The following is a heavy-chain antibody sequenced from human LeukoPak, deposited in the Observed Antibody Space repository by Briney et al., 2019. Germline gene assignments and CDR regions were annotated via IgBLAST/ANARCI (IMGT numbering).Heavy chain of an antibody. Sequence: ASVKVSCKASGYTFTSYAMHWVRQAPGQRLEWMGWINAGNGNTKYSQKFQGRVIITRDTSASTAYMELSSLRSDDTAVYYCARVNGYSYGLNWFDPWGQGTLVTVPS. CDR1: GYTFTSYA. CDR3: ARVNGYSYGLNWFDP. CDR2: INAGNGNT. V-gene: IGHV1-3*01. D-gene: IGHD5-18*01. J-gene: IGHJ5*02.